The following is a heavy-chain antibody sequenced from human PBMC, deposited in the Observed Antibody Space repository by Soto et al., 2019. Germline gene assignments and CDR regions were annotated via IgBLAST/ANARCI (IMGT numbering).Heavy chain of an antibody. CDR2: IHPINGRA. CDR1: GYSFTGNS. V-gene: IGHV1-2*02. CDR3: ARNPA. J-gene: IGHJ5*02. Sequence: ASVKVSCKASGYSFTGNSIHWVRQAPGQGLEWMGRIHPINGRANYAQKFQGRVTMTADKSTSTAYMELSSLRSEDTAVYYCARNPAWGQGTLVTVSS.